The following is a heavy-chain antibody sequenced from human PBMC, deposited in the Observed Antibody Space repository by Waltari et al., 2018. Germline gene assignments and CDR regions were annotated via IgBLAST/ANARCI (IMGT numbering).Heavy chain of an antibody. CDR2: IDSGVSA. J-gene: IGHJ4*02. CDR1: GFAVSDNY. Sequence: EVQVVESGGGLIQPGGSLRLSCAASGFAVSDNYMSWVRQAPGKGLGWVAVIDSGVSAYYAGAVKGRFTISRDSSENTFYLQMSSLRVEDTAVYYCARGPPISAKWELCWFDYWGQGTLVTVSS. D-gene: IGHD3-16*01. V-gene: IGHV3-53*01. CDR3: ARGPPISAKWELCWFDY.